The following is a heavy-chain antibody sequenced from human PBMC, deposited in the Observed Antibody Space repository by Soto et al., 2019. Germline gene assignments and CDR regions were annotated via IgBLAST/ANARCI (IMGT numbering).Heavy chain of an antibody. V-gene: IGHV3-73*01. CDR3: TLTPLRGYSGYEASNY. Sequence: GGSLRLSCAASGFTFSGSAMHWVRQASGKGLEWVGRIRSKANSYATAYAASVKGRFTISRDDSKNTAYLQMNSLKTEDTAVYYCTLTPLRGYSGYEASNYWGQGTLVTVSS. CDR2: IRSKANSYAT. D-gene: IGHD5-12*01. CDR1: GFTFSGSA. J-gene: IGHJ4*02.